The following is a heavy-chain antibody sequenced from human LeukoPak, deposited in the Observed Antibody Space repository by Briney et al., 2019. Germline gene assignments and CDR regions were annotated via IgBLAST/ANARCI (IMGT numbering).Heavy chain of an antibody. J-gene: IGHJ4*02. CDR3: ARGLIFDY. Sequence: SETLSLTCAVSGGSISSNSYYWGWIRQPPGKGLEWIGSIYYSGSTYYNPSLKSRVTISVDTSKNQFSLKLSSVTAADTAVYYCARGLIFDYWGQGTLVTVSS. V-gene: IGHV4-39*01. CDR1: GGSISSNSYY. CDR2: IYYSGST. D-gene: IGHD2-8*01.